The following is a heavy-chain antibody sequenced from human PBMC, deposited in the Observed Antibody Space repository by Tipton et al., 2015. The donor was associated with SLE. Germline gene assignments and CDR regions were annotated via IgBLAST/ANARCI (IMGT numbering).Heavy chain of an antibody. CDR3: ARQSATPHTGYYGMDV. Sequence: LSLTCTVSGGSISSSSYYWSWIRQPPGKGLEWIGEINHSGSTNYNPSLKRRVTISVDTSKNQFSLTLSSVTAADTAVYYCARQSATPHTGYYGMDVWGQVPTVTVSS. J-gene: IGHJ6*02. V-gene: IGHV4-39*01. D-gene: IGHD5-24*01. CDR1: GGSISSSSYY. CDR2: INHSGST.